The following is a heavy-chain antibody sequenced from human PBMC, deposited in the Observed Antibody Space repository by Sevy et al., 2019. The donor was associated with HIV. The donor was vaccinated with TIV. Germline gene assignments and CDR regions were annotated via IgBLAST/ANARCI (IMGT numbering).Heavy chain of an antibody. D-gene: IGHD3-9*01. V-gene: IGHV3-7*01. CDR2: IKQDGSEK. Sequence: GGSLRLSCAASGFTFSSYWMSWVRQAPGKGLEWVANIKQDGSEKYYVDSVKGRFTISRDKAKNSLYLQMNSLRAEDTAVYYCARGPESPYYDILTGYYRGGELGDYWGQGTLVTVSS. CDR3: ARGPESPYYDILTGYYRGGELGDY. CDR1: GFTFSSYW. J-gene: IGHJ4*02.